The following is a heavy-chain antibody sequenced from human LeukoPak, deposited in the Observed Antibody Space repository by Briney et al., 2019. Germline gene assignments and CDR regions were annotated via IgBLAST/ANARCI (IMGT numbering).Heavy chain of an antibody. D-gene: IGHD3-16*01. CDR2: IYPGDSDT. CDR3: AGRGIMITFGGVRAFDI. J-gene: IGHJ3*02. V-gene: IGHV5-51*01. CDR1: GYSFTSYW. Sequence: KSGESLKISCKGSGYSFTSYWIGWVRQMPGKGLEWMGIIYPGDSDTRYSPSFQGQVTISADKSISTAYLQWSSLKASDTAMYYCAGRGIMITFGGVRAFDIWGQGTMVTVSS.